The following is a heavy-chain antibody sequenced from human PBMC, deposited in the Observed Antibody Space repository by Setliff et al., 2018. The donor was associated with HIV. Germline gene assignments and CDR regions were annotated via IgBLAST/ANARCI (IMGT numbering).Heavy chain of an antibody. CDR1: GGTFRSQA. CDR3: ARGGWSGGGPLHYSYYYLDV. J-gene: IGHJ6*02. D-gene: IGHD2-15*01. Sequence: GASVKVSCKTSGGTFRSQAISWVRQDPGQGLEWMGGLISMFKIPQIAQKFQGRVTITADESTSTAYMGLSSLTSEDTAVYYCARGGWSGGGPLHYSYYYLDVWGQGTAVTVS. CDR2: LISMFKIP. V-gene: IGHV1-69*13.